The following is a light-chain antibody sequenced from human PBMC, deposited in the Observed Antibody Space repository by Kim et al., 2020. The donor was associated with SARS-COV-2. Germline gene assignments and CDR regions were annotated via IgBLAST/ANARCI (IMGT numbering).Light chain of an antibody. CDR1: ESIRNNY. Sequence: PSGERATLSCRASESIRNNYIAWYQQKRGQAPRVLIYGASTRATGIPDRFSGSGSGTDFTLTVSRLEPEDSAVYYCHQYVYSPWTFGQGTKVDIK. J-gene: IGKJ1*01. V-gene: IGKV3-20*01. CDR2: GAS. CDR3: HQYVYSPWT.